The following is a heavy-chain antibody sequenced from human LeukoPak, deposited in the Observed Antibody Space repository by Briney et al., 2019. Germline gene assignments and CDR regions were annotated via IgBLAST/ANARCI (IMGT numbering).Heavy chain of an antibody. V-gene: IGHV3-21*01. J-gene: IGHJ4*02. Sequence: GGSLRLSCAASGFTFSSYSMNWVRQAPGKGLEWVSSISISSSYIYYADSVKGRFTISRDNAKNSLYLQMNSLRAEDTAVYYCARDFSYYYVSSGYFENDYWGQGTLVTVSS. D-gene: IGHD3-22*01. CDR3: ARDFSYYYVSSGYFENDY. CDR2: ISISSSYI. CDR1: GFTFSSYS.